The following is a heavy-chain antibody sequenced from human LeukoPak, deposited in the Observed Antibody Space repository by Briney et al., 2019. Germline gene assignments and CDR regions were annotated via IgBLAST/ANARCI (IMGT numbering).Heavy chain of an antibody. CDR2: TSGGGGNT. CDR3: ARVVPRRYYDQPSNKFDP. CDR1: GFTFSSYV. J-gene: IGHJ5*02. V-gene: IGHV3-23*01. Sequence: GGSLGLSCAASGFTFSSYVMSWVRQAPGKGLEWISSTSGGGGNTYYADSVKGRFTISRDNSNNTLYLQMNSLRAEDTAIYYCARVVPRRYYDQPSNKFDPWGQGTLVTVSS. D-gene: IGHD3-22*01.